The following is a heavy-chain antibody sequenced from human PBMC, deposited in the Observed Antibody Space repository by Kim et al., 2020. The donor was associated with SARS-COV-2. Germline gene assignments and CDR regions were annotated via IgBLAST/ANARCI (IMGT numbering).Heavy chain of an antibody. CDR2: ISSSSSYI. D-gene: IGHD2-15*01. V-gene: IGHV3-21*01. CDR3: ARDVVVVAAGWFDP. Sequence: GGSLRLSCAASGFTFSSYSMNWVRQAPGKGLEWVSSISSSSSYIYYADSVKGRFTISRDNAKNSLYLQMNSLRAEDTAVYYCARDVVVVAAGWFDPWGQGPLVTVSS. J-gene: IGHJ5*02. CDR1: GFTFSSYS.